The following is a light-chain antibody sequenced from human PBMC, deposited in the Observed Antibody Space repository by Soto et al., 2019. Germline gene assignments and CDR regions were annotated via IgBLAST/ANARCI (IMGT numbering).Light chain of an antibody. CDR3: QQYNNWPPYT. V-gene: IGKV3-15*01. Sequence: EIVMTQSPATLSVSPGERATLSCRASQSVSSDLAWYQQKPAQAPRLLIYGASIRATGIPTRFSGSGSGTEFTLTINSLQSEDFAVYYCQQYNNWPPYTFGQGTKLEIK. CDR2: GAS. J-gene: IGKJ2*01. CDR1: QSVSSD.